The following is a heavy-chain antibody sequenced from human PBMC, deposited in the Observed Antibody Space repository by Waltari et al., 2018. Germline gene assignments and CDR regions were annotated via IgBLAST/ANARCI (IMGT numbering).Heavy chain of an antibody. Sequence: QLQLQESGPGLVKPSETLSLTCTVSGGSISSSSYYWGWIRQPTGKGLEWIGSIYYSGSTNYTPCRKSRVTISVDTSKNQFSLKLVSVTAADTAVYYCARGSYDFWSKGRCDWFDPWGQGTLVTVSS. V-gene: IGHV4-39*07. CDR1: GGSISSSSYY. J-gene: IGHJ5*02. CDR3: ARGSYDFWSKGRCDWFDP. D-gene: IGHD3-3*01. CDR2: IYYSGST.